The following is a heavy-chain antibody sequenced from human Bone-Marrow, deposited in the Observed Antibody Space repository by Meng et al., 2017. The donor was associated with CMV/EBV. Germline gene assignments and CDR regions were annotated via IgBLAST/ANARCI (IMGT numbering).Heavy chain of an antibody. D-gene: IGHD6-6*01. Sequence: GESLKISCAASGFTFSSYWMSWVRQAPGKGLEWVANIKQDGSEKYYVDSVKGRFTISRDNAKNSLYLQMNSLRAEDTAVYYCARGSSSIFAYWGPGTLVTCSS. CDR3: ARGSSSIFAY. CDR1: GFTFSSYW. CDR2: IKQDGSEK. J-gene: IGHJ4*02. V-gene: IGHV3-7*04.